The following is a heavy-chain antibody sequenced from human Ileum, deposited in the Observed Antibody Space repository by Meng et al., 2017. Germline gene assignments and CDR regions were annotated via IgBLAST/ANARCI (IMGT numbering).Heavy chain of an antibody. V-gene: IGHV4-31*03. CDR3: AREPPAAAGTGADY. D-gene: IGHD6-13*01. CDR1: GGSISSGGYY. J-gene: IGHJ4*02. CDR2: IYYSGTT. Sequence: QVQLQESGPGLVKPSQTLSLTCTVSGGSISSGGYYWSWIRQHPGKGLEWIGYIYYSGTTYYNPSLKSRVTISVDTSKNQSSLKLSSVTAADTAVYYCAREPPAAAGTGADYWGQGTLVTLSS.